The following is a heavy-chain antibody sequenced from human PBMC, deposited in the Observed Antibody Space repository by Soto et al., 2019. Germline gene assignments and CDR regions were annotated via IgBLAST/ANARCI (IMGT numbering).Heavy chain of an antibody. D-gene: IGHD3-3*01. CDR2: INHSGST. J-gene: IGHJ6*03. Sequence: SETLSLTCAVYGGSFSGYYWSWIRQPPGKGLEWIGEINHSGSTNYNPSLKSRVTISVDTSKNQFSLKLSSVTAADTAVYYCARGIVWSGFSERDYYYYYYMDVWGKGTTVTVSS. CDR1: GGSFSGYY. CDR3: ARGIVWSGFSERDYYYYYYMDV. V-gene: IGHV4-34*01.